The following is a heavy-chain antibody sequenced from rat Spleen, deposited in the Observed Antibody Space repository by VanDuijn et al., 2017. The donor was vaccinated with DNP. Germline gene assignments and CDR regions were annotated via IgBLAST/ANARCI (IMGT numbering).Heavy chain of an antibody. CDR3: GTETTRVPMDA. J-gene: IGHJ4*01. D-gene: IGHD1-4*01. CDR2: LTNSGGST. CDR1: GFTFRNYG. V-gene: IGHV5-19*01. Sequence: EVQLVESGGDLVQPGRSLKLSCAASGFTFRNYGMAWVRQAPTKGLEWVASLTNSGGSTYYGDSVRGRFTISRDNAKSTLYLQMDSLRSEDTATYYCGTETTRVPMDAWGQGTSVTVSS.